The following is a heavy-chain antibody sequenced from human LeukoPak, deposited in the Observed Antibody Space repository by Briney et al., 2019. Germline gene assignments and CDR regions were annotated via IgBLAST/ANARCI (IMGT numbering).Heavy chain of an antibody. V-gene: IGHV3-23*01. D-gene: IGHD1-1*01. CDR3: SKWNGYGDY. J-gene: IGHJ4*02. Sequence: GGSLRLSCAASGFTFSSYGMHWVRQAPAKGLEWVAGISGGGANTHYADSVKGRFTISRDNSKNTLFLQMNSLRDEDTAIYYCSKWNGYGDYWGQGTLVTVSS. CDR2: ISGGGANT. CDR1: GFTFSSYG.